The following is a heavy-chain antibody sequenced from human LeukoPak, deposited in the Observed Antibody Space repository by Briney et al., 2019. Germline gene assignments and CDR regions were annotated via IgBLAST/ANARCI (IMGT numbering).Heavy chain of an antibody. CDR1: GFTFSSYA. CDR2: ISGSGGST. Sequence: PGGSLRLSCAAYGFTFSSYAMSWVRQAPGKGLEWVSAISGSGGSTYYADSVKGRFTISRDNSKNTLYLQMNSLRAEDTAVYYCAKDDRFRGVPYYFDYWGQGTLVTVSS. J-gene: IGHJ4*02. D-gene: IGHD3-10*01. V-gene: IGHV3-23*01. CDR3: AKDDRFRGVPYYFDY.